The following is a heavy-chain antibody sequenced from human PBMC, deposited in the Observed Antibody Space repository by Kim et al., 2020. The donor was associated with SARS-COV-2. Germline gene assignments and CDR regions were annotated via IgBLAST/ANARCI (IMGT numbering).Heavy chain of an antibody. CDR1: GGSISSGDYY. V-gene: IGHV4-30-4*01. D-gene: IGHD3-3*01. Sequence: SETLSLTCTVSGGSISSGDYYWGWIRQPPGKGLEWIGYIYYSGSTYYNPSLKSRVTISVDTSKNQFSLKLSSVTAADTAVYYCARATVFGVVITAFDYWGQGTLVTVSS. CDR2: IYYSGST. J-gene: IGHJ4*02. CDR3: ARATVFGVVITAFDY.